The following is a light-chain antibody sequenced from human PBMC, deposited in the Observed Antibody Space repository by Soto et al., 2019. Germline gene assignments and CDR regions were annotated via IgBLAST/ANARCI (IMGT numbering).Light chain of an antibody. CDR1: SGSIATNY. V-gene: IGLV6-57*04. CDR3: QSYDNFIWV. J-gene: IGLJ2*01. CDR2: DDN. Sequence: NFMLTQPHSVSASPGKTVTISCSRSSGSIATNYVQWYQQRPGSAPTTVIYDDNQRPSGVPDRFSGSIDSSSNSASLTISGLKTEDEADYYCQSYDNFIWVFGGGTKLTVL.